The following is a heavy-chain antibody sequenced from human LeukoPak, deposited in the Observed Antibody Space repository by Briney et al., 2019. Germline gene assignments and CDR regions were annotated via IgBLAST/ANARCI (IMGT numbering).Heavy chain of an antibody. V-gene: IGHV3-7*01. Sequence: GGSLRLSCAASGFTFSSYWMSWVRQAPGKGLEWVANIKQDGSEKYYVDSVKGRFTISRDNAKNSLYLQMNSLRAEGTAVYYCAREASHYDILTGYYKGGFDYWGQGTLVTVSS. CDR3: AREASHYDILTGYYKGGFDY. J-gene: IGHJ4*02. CDR1: GFTFSSYW. CDR2: IKQDGSEK. D-gene: IGHD3-9*01.